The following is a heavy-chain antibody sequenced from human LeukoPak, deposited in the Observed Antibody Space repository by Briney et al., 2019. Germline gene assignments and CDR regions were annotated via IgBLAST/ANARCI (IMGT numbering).Heavy chain of an antibody. CDR3: ARSGVSGYGWDY. CDR2: IFPSDSDT. D-gene: IGHD5-12*01. CDR1: GYSFTTYW. J-gene: IGHJ4*02. Sequence: GESLKISCKGSGYSFTTYWIAWVRQMPGKGLEWMGIIFPSDSDTRYNPSFQGQVTISADKSISTAYLQWSSLKASDTAIFYCARSGVSGYGWDYWGQGTLVTVSS. V-gene: IGHV5-51*01.